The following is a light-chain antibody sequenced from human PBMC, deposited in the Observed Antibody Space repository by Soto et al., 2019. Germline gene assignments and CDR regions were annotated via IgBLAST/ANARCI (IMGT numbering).Light chain of an antibody. J-gene: IGLJ2*01. V-gene: IGLV2-14*03. CDR3: SSYTSSSTLV. CDR2: DVS. Sequence: QSALTQPASVSGSPGQSITISCTGTTSDVGAYDYVSWYHQHPDKAPKLIIYDVSSRPSGISNRFSGSKSGNTASLTISGLQAEDEGDYYCSSYTSSSTLVFGRGTKLTVL. CDR1: TSDVGAYDY.